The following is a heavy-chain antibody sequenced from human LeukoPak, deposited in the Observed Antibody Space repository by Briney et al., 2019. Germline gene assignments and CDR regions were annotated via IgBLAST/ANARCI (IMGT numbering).Heavy chain of an antibody. CDR1: GYTFTSYG. J-gene: IGHJ6*02. D-gene: IGHD4-17*01. CDR3: ARYHGDYSYYYYGMDV. Sequence: GASVKASCKASGYTFTSYGISWVRQAPGQGLEWMGWISAYNGNTNYAQKLQGRVTMTTDTSTSTAYMELRSLRSDDTAVYYCARYHGDYSYYYYGMDVWGQGTTVTVSS. CDR2: ISAYNGNT. V-gene: IGHV1-18*01.